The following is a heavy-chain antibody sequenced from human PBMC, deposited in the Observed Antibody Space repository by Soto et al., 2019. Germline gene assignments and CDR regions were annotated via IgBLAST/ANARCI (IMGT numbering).Heavy chain of an antibody. V-gene: IGHV1-18*01. CDR2: ISADNGNT. J-gene: IGHJ4*02. CDR1: GFAFSNSA. Sequence: ASGKVSFNASGFAFSNSALQWVRPAPGQGLEWMGWISADNGNTNYAQKLQGRVTMTADTSTSTAYMELRSLRSDDTAVYYCARLIFGVAEDFDYWGQGTLVTVSS. D-gene: IGHD3-3*01. CDR3: ARLIFGVAEDFDY.